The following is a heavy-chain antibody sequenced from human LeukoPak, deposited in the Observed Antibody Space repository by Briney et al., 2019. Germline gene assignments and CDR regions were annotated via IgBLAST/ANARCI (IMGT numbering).Heavy chain of an antibody. CDR1: GYTFTSYY. D-gene: IGHD3-3*01. Sequence: ASVKVSCKASGYTFTSYYMHWVRQAPGQGLEWMGIINPSGGSTSYAQKFQGRVTTTRDTSTSTVYMELSSLRSEDTAVYYCARRAGIFGRSNLNWFDPWGQGTLVTVSS. J-gene: IGHJ5*02. V-gene: IGHV1-46*01. CDR2: INPSGGST. CDR3: ARRAGIFGRSNLNWFDP.